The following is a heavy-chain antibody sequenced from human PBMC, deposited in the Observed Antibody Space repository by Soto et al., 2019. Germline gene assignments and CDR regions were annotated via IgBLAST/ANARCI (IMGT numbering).Heavy chain of an antibody. Sequence: GGSLSLSCADSGATFSSLCMNWVRQAPGKGLEWVAYIRSSSSYVYYASSMNGRFTISRDTAKNSLYLQMNSLGAEDTAVYYCTRWTYRTRLGRRCNYYGMDVWGQGTTVTVSS. CDR1: GATFSSLC. CDR2: IRSSSSYV. J-gene: IGHJ6*02. D-gene: IGHD1-1*01. CDR3: TRWTYRTRLGRRCNYYGMDV. V-gene: IGHV3-21*01.